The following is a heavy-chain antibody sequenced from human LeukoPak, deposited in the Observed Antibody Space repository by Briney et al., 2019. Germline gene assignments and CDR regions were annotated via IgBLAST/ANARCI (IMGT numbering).Heavy chain of an antibody. J-gene: IGHJ3*02. D-gene: IGHD3-22*01. CDR1: GYTFTSYA. Sequence: SVKVSCAASGYTFTSYAMNWVRQAPGQGLEWMGGIIPIFGTANYAQKFQGRVTITADESTSTAYMELSSLRSEDTAVYYCARDPTYYYDSSGYYYVSAFDIWGQGTMVTVSS. CDR3: ARDPTYYYDSSGYYYVSAFDI. V-gene: IGHV1-69*13. CDR2: IIPIFGTA.